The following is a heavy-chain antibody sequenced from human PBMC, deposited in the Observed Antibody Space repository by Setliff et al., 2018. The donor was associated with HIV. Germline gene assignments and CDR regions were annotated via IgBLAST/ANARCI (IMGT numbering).Heavy chain of an antibody. CDR2: FYYSGNT. CDR3: AREPDSIPYDY. Sequence: PSETLSLTCTVSGGSISSSSYYWGWIRQPPGKGLEWIGSFYYSGNTYYSPPLKSRVTISVDASRNQFSLKLNSVTAADTAVYYCAREPDSIPYDYWGQGTLVTVSS. V-gene: IGHV4-39*07. CDR1: GGSISSSSYY. D-gene: IGHD4-4*01. J-gene: IGHJ4*02.